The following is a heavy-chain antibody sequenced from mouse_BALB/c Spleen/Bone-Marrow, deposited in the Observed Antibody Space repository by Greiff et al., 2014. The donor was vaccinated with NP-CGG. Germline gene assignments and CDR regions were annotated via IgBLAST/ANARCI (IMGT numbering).Heavy chain of an antibody. CDR1: GYAFSSYW. CDR3: AFGNYDFDY. J-gene: IGHJ2*01. D-gene: IGHD2-1*01. V-gene: IGHV1-80*01. Sequence: QVQLQQSGAELVRPGSSVKISCKASGYAFSSYWMSWVKQRPGQGLEWIGQIYPGDGDTNYSGKFKGKATLTADESSSTAYMQLSSLTSEDPAVYFCAFGNYDFDYWGQGTTLTVSS. CDR2: IYPGDGDT.